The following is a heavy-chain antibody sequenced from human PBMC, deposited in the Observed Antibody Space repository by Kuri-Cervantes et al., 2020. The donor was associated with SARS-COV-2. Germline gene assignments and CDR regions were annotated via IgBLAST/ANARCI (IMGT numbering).Heavy chain of an antibody. J-gene: IGHJ4*02. Sequence: SVKVSCKASGYTFTSYAMNWVRQAPGQGLEWMGGIIPILGIANYAQKFQGRVTITADKSTSTAYMELSSLRSEDTAVYYCARSKRYSYAAFGYWGQGTLVTVSS. CDR2: IIPILGIA. V-gene: IGHV1-69*10. D-gene: IGHD5-18*01. CDR1: GYTFTSYA. CDR3: ARSKRYSYAAFGY.